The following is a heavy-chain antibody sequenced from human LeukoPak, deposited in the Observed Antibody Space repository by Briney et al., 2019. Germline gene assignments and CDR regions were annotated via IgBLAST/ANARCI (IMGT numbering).Heavy chain of an antibody. CDR2: IKHTGGT. J-gene: IGHJ4*01. Sequence: SETLSLTCAVYGGSFSCYYWSWIRQPPPKELEGIGEIKHTGGTNYNPSLRSRVTISLDTTKNQFSLRLSSVTAADTAVYYCAPIFGDYSDFDSWGQGTLVTVSS. V-gene: IGHV4-34*01. CDR1: GGSFSCYY. D-gene: IGHD4-17*01. CDR3: APIFGDYSDFDS.